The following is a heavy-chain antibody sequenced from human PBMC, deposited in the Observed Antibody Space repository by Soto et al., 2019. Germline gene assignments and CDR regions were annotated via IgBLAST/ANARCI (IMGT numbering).Heavy chain of an antibody. V-gene: IGHV3-23*01. CDR3: AKATATGGGAFDI. Sequence: GGSLRLSCAASGFTCSSYDMSWVRQAPGKGLEWVSTILVRGSTHYPDSVKGRFTISRDNSKNTLFLQMNSLTAGDTAVYYCAKATATGGGAFDICGQGTMVTVSS. CDR1: GFTCSSYD. D-gene: IGHD2-8*02. CDR2: ILVRGST. J-gene: IGHJ3*02.